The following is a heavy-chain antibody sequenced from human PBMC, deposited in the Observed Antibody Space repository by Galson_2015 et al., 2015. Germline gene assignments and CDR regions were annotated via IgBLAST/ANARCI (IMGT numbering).Heavy chain of an antibody. CDR1: GFTFDDYA. D-gene: IGHD2-2*01. CDR2: ISRDGGST. CDR3: AKDGGAEERNIVVVPAANYGMDV. V-gene: IGHV3-43D*03. Sequence: SLRLSCAASGFTFDDYAMHWVRQAPGKGLEWVSLISRDGGSTYYADSVKGRFTISRDNSKNSLYLQMNSLRAEDTALYYCAKDGGAEERNIVVVPAANYGMDVWGQGTTVTVSS. J-gene: IGHJ6*02.